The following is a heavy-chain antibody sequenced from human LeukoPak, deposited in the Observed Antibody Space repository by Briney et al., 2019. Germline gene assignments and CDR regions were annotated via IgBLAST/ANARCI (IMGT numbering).Heavy chain of an antibody. CDR3: ARVDTAMSAFDP. CDR1: GGSFSAYY. CDR2: INHSGTT. Sequence: SETLSLTCAVYGGSFSAYYWNWIRQPPGKGLEWIGQINHSGTTNYNPSLKSRVTISVVTSKNQFSLKLSSVTAADTAVYYCARVDTAMSAFDPWGQGTLVTVSS. V-gene: IGHV4-34*01. J-gene: IGHJ5*02. D-gene: IGHD5-18*01.